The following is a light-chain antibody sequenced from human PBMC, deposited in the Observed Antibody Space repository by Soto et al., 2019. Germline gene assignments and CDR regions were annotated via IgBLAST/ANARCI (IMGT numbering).Light chain of an antibody. V-gene: IGLV2-14*01. CDR2: EVS. J-gene: IGLJ1*01. CDR3: SSFRSSSTLYV. Sequence: QSVLTQPASVSGYPGQSITISCTGTSSDIGGYNYVSWYQQPPGKAPKLMIFEVSHRPSGVSNRFSGSKSGNTASLTISGLQAEDEADYYCSSFRSSSTLYVFGTGTKVTVL. CDR1: SSDIGGYNY.